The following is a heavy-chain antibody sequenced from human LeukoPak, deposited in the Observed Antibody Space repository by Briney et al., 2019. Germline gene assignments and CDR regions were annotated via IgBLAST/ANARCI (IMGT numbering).Heavy chain of an antibody. D-gene: IGHD6-13*01. Sequence: VGSLRLSCGASGFTFEDHGMTWVRQAPGKGLEWVSGINWRGDNTGYADSVKGRSTISRDNAKSSLYLQMSSLRVEDTALYYCARERTEAAGNPSDYWGQGALVTVSS. J-gene: IGHJ4*02. V-gene: IGHV3-20*04. CDR1: GFTFEDHG. CDR3: ARERTEAAGNPSDY. CDR2: INWRGDNT.